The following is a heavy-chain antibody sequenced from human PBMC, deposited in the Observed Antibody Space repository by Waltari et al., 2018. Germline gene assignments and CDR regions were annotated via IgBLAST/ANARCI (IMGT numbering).Heavy chain of an antibody. CDR2: IYSGGAT. V-gene: IGHV3-66*02. J-gene: IGHJ4*02. D-gene: IGHD1-26*01. CDR3: ARATATGATPKY. Sequence: EVQLVESGGGLVQPGGSLRLSCAASGFTVSNDYVTWVRQAPGKGLELVSIIYSGGATYYADSVKGRFTISRDNSRNTVDLQLNSLRLEDSAIYYCARATATGATPKYWGQGTLVTVSS. CDR1: GFTVSNDY.